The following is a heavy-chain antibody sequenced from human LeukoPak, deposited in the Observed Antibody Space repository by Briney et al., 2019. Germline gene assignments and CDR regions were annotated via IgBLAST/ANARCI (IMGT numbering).Heavy chain of an antibody. D-gene: IGHD3-16*01. V-gene: IGHV1-18*01. Sequence: ASVRVSCKASGYIFTSYGVSWVRQAPGQGLEWMGWISGYNGDTKYAEKLQGRVTMTTDTSTSTAYMELRSLGSDDTAVYYCARASLPPPLWGHVFEKRDFDSWGQGTLVTVSS. CDR1: GYIFTSYG. CDR2: ISGYNGDT. J-gene: IGHJ4*02. CDR3: ARASLPPPLWGHVFEKRDFDS.